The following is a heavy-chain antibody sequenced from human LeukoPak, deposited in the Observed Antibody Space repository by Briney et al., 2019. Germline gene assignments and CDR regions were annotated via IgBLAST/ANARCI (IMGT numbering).Heavy chain of an antibody. CDR2: ISYDGSNK. Sequence: PGGSLRLSCAASGFTFSSYAMHWVRQAPGKGLEWVAVISYDGSNKYYADSVKGRFTISRDNSKNTLYLQMNSLRAEDTAVYYCASGAGGDYETFFDYWGQGTLVTVSS. CDR3: ASGAGGDYETFFDY. J-gene: IGHJ4*02. V-gene: IGHV3-30-3*01. CDR1: GFTFSSYA. D-gene: IGHD3-16*01.